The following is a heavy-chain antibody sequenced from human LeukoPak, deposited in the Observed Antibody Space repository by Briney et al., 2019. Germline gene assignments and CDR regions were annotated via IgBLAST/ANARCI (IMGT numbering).Heavy chain of an antibody. CDR2: IDPKSGGT. CDR3: ARGPVGGLDY. J-gene: IGHJ4*02. Sequence: ASVKVSCRASGFSLIVYYMHWVRQAPGQGLEWMGWIDPKSGGTSSAQSFQGRLTMTSDTSISTVYMELSGLRSDDTATYYCARGPVGGLDYWGLGTLVTVSS. CDR1: GFSLIVYY. V-gene: IGHV1-2*02. D-gene: IGHD3-10*01.